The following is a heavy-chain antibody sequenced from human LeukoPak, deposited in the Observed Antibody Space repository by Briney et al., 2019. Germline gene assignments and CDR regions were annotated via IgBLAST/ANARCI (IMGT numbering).Heavy chain of an antibody. D-gene: IGHD5-12*01. CDR2: ISGDGGST. V-gene: IGHV3-43*02. CDR1: GFTFDDYA. CDR3: AKDNGYDHPLPGY. J-gene: IGHJ4*02. Sequence: GGSLRLSCAATGFTFDDYAMHWVRQAPGKGLEWVSLISGDGGSTYYTDSVKGRFTISRDNSKNSLYLQMNSLRTEDTALYYCAKDNGYDHPLPGYWGQGTLVTVSS.